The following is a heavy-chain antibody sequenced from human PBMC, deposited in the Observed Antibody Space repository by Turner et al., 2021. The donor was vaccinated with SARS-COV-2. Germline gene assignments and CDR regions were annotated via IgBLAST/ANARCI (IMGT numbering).Heavy chain of an antibody. D-gene: IGHD2-2*01. CDR3: AREAGGVSSNDSPDY. V-gene: IGHV4-39*02. Sequence: QLQLQESGPGLVKPSETLSLTCTVSGDSISRSTYYWGWIRQPPGKGLEWIGNIYYTGSAYYTPSLRSRVTMSVDTSKNQFSLKLTSVTAADTAVYYCAREAGGVSSNDSPDYWSQGTLVAVSS. J-gene: IGHJ4*02. CDR1: GDSISRSTYY. CDR2: IYYTGSA.